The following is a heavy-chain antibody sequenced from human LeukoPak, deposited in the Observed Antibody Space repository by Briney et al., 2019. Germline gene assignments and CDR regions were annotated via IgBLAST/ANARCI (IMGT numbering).Heavy chain of an antibody. CDR2: IYYRGTT. Sequence: MPSETLSLTCTVSGGSISSSTYYWGWIRQPPGKGLEWIGSIYYRGTTYYNPSLKSRVTISVDMSKNQFSLKLSSVTAADTAVYYCARSSVQFTFDFWGQGTLVTVSS. V-gene: IGHV4-39*01. CDR1: GGSISSSTYY. D-gene: IGHD4-11*01. J-gene: IGHJ4*02. CDR3: ARSSVQFTFDF.